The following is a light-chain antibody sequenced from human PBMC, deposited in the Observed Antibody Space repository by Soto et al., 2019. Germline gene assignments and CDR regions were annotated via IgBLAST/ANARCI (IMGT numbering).Light chain of an antibody. CDR1: SSNIGRNY. CDR2: RNN. Sequence: QSVLTQPPSASGTPGQRVTISCSGSSSNIGRNYVYWYKQLPGTAPKLLIYRNNQRPSGVPDRFSGSKSGTSASLAISGLRSEDEADYYCAAWDDSLSGLVFGGGTKLTVL. J-gene: IGLJ2*01. V-gene: IGLV1-47*01. CDR3: AAWDDSLSGLV.